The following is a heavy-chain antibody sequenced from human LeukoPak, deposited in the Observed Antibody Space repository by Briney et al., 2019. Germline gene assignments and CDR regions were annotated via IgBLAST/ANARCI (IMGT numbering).Heavy chain of an antibody. Sequence: GRSLRLSCAASGFTFSSYAMHWVRQAPGKGLEWVAVISYDGSNKYYADSVKGRFTISRDNSKNTLYLQMNSLRAEDTAVYYCARDGRGYSAWDDAFDIWGQGTMVTASS. CDR2: ISYDGSNK. CDR1: GFTFSSYA. J-gene: IGHJ3*02. D-gene: IGHD5-18*01. V-gene: IGHV3-30-3*01. CDR3: ARDGRGYSAWDDAFDI.